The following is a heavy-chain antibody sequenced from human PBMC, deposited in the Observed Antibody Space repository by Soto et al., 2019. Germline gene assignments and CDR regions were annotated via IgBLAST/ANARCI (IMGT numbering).Heavy chain of an antibody. CDR2: IDWDDDK. V-gene: IGHV2-70*01. CDR1: GFSLSTSGMC. J-gene: IGHJ4*02. D-gene: IGHD4-17*01. CDR3: ARTKRDYGGNFPFDY. Sequence: SVPALVNPTQTLTLTCTVSGFSLSTSGMCVSWIRQPPGKALEWLALIDWDDDKYYSTSLKTRLTISKDTSKNQVVLTMTNMDPVDTATYYCARTKRDYGGNFPFDYWGQGTLVTVSS.